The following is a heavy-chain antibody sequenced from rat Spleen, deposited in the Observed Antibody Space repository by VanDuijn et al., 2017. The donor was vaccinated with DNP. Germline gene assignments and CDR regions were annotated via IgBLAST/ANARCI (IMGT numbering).Heavy chain of an antibody. V-gene: IGHV5-22*01. CDR2: ISYDGGST. CDR3: ARQGQQLPDWFAY. J-gene: IGHJ3*01. Sequence: EVQLVESGGGLVQSGRSLKLSCAASGFTFSDYYMAWVRQVPTKGLEWVAYISYDGGSTYYGDSVKGRFTISRDNAKSTLYLQINSLRSEDMATYYCARQGQQLPDWFAYWGQGTLVTVSS. D-gene: IGHD1-10*01. CDR1: GFTFSDYY.